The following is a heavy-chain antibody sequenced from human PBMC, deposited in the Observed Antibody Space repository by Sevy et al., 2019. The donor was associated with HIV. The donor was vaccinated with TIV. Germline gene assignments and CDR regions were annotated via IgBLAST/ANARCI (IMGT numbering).Heavy chain of an antibody. CDR1: GYTFDNYG. J-gene: IGHJ6*02. D-gene: IGHD2-15*01. CDR3: ARDMGWQLLPIGMDV. Sequence: ASVKVSCKASGYTFDNYGISWVRQAPGQGLKWMGWITAYNGNTNYAQNLQGRVTMTTDTSTSTAYMELTNLRSGDTAVYYSARDMGWQLLPIGMDVWGQGTTVTVSS. V-gene: IGHV1-18*01. CDR2: ITAYNGNT.